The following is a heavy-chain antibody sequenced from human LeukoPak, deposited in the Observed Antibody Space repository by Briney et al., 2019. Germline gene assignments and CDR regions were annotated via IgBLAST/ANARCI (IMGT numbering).Heavy chain of an antibody. V-gene: IGHV1-46*01. CDR2: INPTGGST. Sequence: ASVKVSCKASGYAFTSYYMHWVRQAPGQGVECMGIINPTGGSTSYAQKFQVRVTITRDMSTSTVYMELSSLRSEDTAVYYCAGATDNWFDPWGQGTLVTVSS. CDR3: AGATDNWFDP. J-gene: IGHJ5*02. D-gene: IGHD4-17*01. CDR1: GYAFTSYY.